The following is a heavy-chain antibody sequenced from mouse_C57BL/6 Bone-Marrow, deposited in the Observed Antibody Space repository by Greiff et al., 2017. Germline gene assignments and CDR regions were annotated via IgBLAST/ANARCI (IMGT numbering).Heavy chain of an antibody. J-gene: IGHJ2*01. CDR1: GYTFTEYT. Sequence: QVQLQQSGAELVKPGASVKLSCKASGYTFTEYTIHWVKQRSGQGLEWIGWFYPGSGSITYNEKFKDKDTLTADKSSSTVYMELSRLTSEDSAVYFCERHEGSYYSNWDYFDYWGQGTTLTVSS. CDR3: ERHEGSYYSNWDYFDY. D-gene: IGHD2-5*01. CDR2: FYPGSGSI. V-gene: IGHV1-62-2*01.